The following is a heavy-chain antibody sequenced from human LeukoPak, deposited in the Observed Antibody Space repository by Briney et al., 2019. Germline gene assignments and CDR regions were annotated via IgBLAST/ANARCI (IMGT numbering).Heavy chain of an antibody. CDR3: ARDKDDILTGYYPSGGLDY. V-gene: IGHV1-18*01. CDR1: GYTFTSYS. Sequence: ASVKVSCKASGYTFTSYSISWVRQAPGQGLEWMGWISAYNGNTNYAQKLQGRVTMTTDTSTSTAYMELRSLRSDDTAVYYCARDKDDILTGYYPSGGLDYWGQGTLVTVSS. J-gene: IGHJ4*02. CDR2: ISAYNGNT. D-gene: IGHD3-9*01.